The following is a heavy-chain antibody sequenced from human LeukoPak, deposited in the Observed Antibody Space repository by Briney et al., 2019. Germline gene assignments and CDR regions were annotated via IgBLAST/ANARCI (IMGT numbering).Heavy chain of an antibody. CDR1: GFTFSRYD. CDR3: ARQTERGFDH. V-gene: IGHV3-13*01. J-gene: IGHJ5*02. CDR2: IKTAGET. Sequence: GGSLRLSCAASGFTFSRYDMHWVRQVPGKGLEWLSAIKTAGETYYPGSVKGRFTISRENAKNSLYLQMNSLRAGDTAMYYCARQTERGFDHWGQGTLVTVSS. D-gene: IGHD1-14*01.